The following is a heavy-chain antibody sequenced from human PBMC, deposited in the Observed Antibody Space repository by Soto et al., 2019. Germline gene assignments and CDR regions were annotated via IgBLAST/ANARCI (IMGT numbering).Heavy chain of an antibody. V-gene: IGHV3-48*03. CDR2: ISSSGSTI. Sequence: GGSLRLSCAASGFTFSSYEMNWVRQAPGKGLEWVSYISSSGSTIYYADSVKGRFTISGDNAKNSLYLQMNSLRAEDTAVYYCARGGSSGWYLAAWGQGTLVTVSS. J-gene: IGHJ5*02. CDR1: GFTFSSYE. CDR3: ARGGSSGWYLAA. D-gene: IGHD6-19*01.